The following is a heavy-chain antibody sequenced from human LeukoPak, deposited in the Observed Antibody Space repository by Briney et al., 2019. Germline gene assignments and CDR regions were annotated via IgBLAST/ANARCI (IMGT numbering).Heavy chain of an antibody. V-gene: IGHV1-18*01. CDR3: ARYYYGSGSYHSDY. J-gene: IGHJ4*02. CDR2: ISAYNGNT. CDR1: GYTFTSYG. D-gene: IGHD3-10*01. Sequence: ASVKVSCKASGYTFTSYGISWVRQAPGQGLEWMGWISAYNGNTNYAQKLQGRVTMTTDTSTSTAYMELRSLRSDDTAVYYCARYYYGSGSYHSDYWGQGTLVTVSS.